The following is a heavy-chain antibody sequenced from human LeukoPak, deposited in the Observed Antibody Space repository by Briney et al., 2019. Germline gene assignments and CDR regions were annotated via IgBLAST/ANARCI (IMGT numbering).Heavy chain of an antibody. CDR3: ARHYGDNGFDY. CDR2: ITGSGST. D-gene: IGHD4/OR15-4a*01. CDR1: GASIRSYY. V-gene: IGHV4-4*09. Sequence: PPETLSLTCTVSGASIRSYYWSWIRQPPGGGLDWIGYITGSGSTNYNPYLKSRLTISMDASENQVSLKLSSVTAADTAVYYCARHYGDNGFDYWGQGTLVTVSS. J-gene: IGHJ4*02.